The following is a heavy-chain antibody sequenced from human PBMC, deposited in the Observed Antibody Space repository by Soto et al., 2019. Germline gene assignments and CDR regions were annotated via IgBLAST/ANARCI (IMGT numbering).Heavy chain of an antibody. D-gene: IGHD2-15*01. Sequence: SETLSLTCTVSGGSMNAHFWSWIRQSAGKGLEWIGHIHISGTTTYNPSLKGRVTMSLDPPKHQLSLKLTSVTAADTAGYYCARINGGSPDFWGRGTLVTVSS. CDR1: GGSMNAHF. CDR2: IHISGTT. J-gene: IGHJ4*02. V-gene: IGHV4-4*07. CDR3: ARINGGSPDF.